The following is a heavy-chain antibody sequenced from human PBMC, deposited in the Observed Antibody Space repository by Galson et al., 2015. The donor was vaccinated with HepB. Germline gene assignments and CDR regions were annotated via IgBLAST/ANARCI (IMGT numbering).Heavy chain of an antibody. CDR1: GFTFSSFA. D-gene: IGHD1-20*01. CDR3: ARGRDITTPVGGYLDY. Sequence: SLRLSCAASGFTFSSFAIHWVRQAPGKGLEWVSLISYDGNNKHYADSVKGRFTISRDNSKNTLYLEMNSLRTEDTAVYYCARGRDITTPVGGYLDYWGQGTLVTVSS. V-gene: IGHV3-30-3*01. J-gene: IGHJ4*02. CDR2: ISYDGNNK.